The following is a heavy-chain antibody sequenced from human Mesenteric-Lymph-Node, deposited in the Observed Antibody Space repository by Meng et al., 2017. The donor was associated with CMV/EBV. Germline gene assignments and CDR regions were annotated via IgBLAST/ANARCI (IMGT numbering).Heavy chain of an antibody. CDR1: GGSVSGYY. CDR3: ARGSSYDILTGYFDY. J-gene: IGHJ4*02. Sequence: GAGMVQPLEALSSTCAVYGGSVSGYYWNWLRQSPEKGLEWIGEINHSGSTTYNPSFTSRIIISVDTSTNQISLNMSSVTAADTAVYYCARGSSYDILTGYFDYWGQGALVTVSS. V-gene: IGHV4-34*01. CDR2: INHSGST. D-gene: IGHD3-9*01.